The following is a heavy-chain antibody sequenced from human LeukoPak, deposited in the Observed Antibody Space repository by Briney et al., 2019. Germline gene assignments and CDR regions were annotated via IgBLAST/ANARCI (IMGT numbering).Heavy chain of an antibody. CDR2: INPGGSSI. CDR1: GFTFSSYW. J-gene: IGHJ4*02. CDR3: AKDRIGSSSWDY. V-gene: IGHV3-74*01. Sequence: GGSLRLSCAASGFTFSSYWMHWVRQVPGKGLVWVARINPGGSSITYADSVKGRFTISRDNSKNTLYLQMNSLRAEDTAVYYCAKDRIGSSSWDYWGQGTLVTVSS. D-gene: IGHD6-13*01.